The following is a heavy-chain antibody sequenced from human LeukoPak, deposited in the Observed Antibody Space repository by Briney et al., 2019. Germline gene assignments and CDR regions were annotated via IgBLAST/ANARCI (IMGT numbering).Heavy chain of an antibody. D-gene: IGHD3-22*01. CDR3: ARGARYDSSGYYFPDWFDP. Sequence: ASVKVSCKASGYTFTGYYMHWVRQAPGQGLEWMGWINPNSGGTNYAQKVQGRVTMTRDTSISTAYMELSRLRSDDTAVYYCARGARYDSSGYYFPDWFDPWGQGTLVTVSS. CDR1: GYTFTGYY. V-gene: IGHV1-2*02. CDR2: INPNSGGT. J-gene: IGHJ5*02.